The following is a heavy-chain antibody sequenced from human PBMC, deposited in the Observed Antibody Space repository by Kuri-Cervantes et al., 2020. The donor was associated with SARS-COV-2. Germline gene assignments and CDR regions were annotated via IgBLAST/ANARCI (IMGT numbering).Heavy chain of an antibody. J-gene: IGHJ4*01. CDR3: ARGMAGTPRYFDC. D-gene: IGHD5-24*01. Sequence: GESLKISCAASGFTFSYYWMSWVRQAPGKGLEWVANINQDGSEKYYVGSVKGRFTISTDTSKNMVFLQMNNLRVDDTAVYYCARGMAGTPRYFDCWGRGTLVTVSS. CDR1: GFTFSYYW. CDR2: INQDGSEK. V-gene: IGHV3-7*05.